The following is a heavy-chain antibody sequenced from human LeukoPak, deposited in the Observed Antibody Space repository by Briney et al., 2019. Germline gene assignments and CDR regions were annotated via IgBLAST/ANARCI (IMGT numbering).Heavy chain of an antibody. CDR2: IRADGGTT. D-gene: IGHD1-26*01. CDR3: ARDNTGSYEY. CDR1: GFTFSDYD. Sequence: GGSLRLSCAASGFTFSDYDMHWVRQAPGKGLEWVSLIRADGGTTHYADSVKGRFTISRDNSKNSLYLQMNSLRTEDTALYYCARDNTGSYEYWGQGTLVTVSP. V-gene: IGHV3-43*02. J-gene: IGHJ4*02.